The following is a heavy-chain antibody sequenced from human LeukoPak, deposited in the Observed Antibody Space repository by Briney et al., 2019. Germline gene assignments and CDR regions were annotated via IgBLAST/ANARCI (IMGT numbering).Heavy chain of an antibody. CDR1: GFTFSSSE. D-gene: IGHD2-8*01. CDR2: ISSSGTTI. Sequence: GGSLRLSCAASGFTFSSSEMNWVRQTPGKGLECVSSISSSGTTIYYADSVKGRFTISRDNAKHSLYLQMNSLRAEDTALYYCASAGVGFSLDPWGQGTLVTVSS. CDR3: ASAGVGFSLDP. V-gene: IGHV3-48*03. J-gene: IGHJ5*02.